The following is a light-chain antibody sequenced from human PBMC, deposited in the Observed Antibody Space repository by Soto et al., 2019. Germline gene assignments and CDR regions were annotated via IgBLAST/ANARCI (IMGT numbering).Light chain of an antibody. J-gene: IGLJ1*01. CDR2: GDN. V-gene: IGLV1-40*01. CDR3: QSYDSSLTTFV. CDR1: SSNIGAGYD. Sequence: QSVLTQPPSVSGAPGQRVTISCTGSSSNIGAGYDVHWYQQLPGTAPKLLIYGDNNRPSGVPDRFSGSKSGTSASLAITGLQPEDEADYYCQSYDSSLTTFVFGTGTKAT.